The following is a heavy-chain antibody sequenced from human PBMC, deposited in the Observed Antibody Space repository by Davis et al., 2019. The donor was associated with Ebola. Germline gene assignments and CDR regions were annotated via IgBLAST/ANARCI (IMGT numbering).Heavy chain of an antibody. J-gene: IGHJ4*02. V-gene: IGHV4-34*01. CDR1: GGSSSGYY. Sequence: PSETLSLTCAVYGGSSSGYYWSWIRQPPGKGLEWIGEINHSGSTNYNPSLKSRVTISVDTSKNQFSLKLSSVTAADTAVYYCASNGGSSGYYYGYWGQGTLVTVSS. CDR2: INHSGST. D-gene: IGHD3-22*01. CDR3: ASNGGSSGYYYGY.